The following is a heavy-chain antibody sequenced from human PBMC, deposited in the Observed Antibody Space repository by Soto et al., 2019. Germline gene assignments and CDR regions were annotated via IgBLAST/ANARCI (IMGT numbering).Heavy chain of an antibody. J-gene: IGHJ4*02. Sequence: SETLSLTCPVSGGSISSYYWSWIRQPPGKGLEWIGYIYYSGSTNYNPSLKSRVTISVDTSKNQFSLKLSSVTAADTAVYYCARMNYYDTSGYPFDYWGQGMMVTSPQ. D-gene: IGHD3-22*01. CDR1: GGSISSYY. CDR2: IYYSGST. V-gene: IGHV4-59*01. CDR3: ARMNYYDTSGYPFDY.